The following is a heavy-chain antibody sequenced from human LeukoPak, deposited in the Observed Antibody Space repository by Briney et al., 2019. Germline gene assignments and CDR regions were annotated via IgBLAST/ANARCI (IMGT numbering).Heavy chain of an antibody. CDR1: GGSISSGAYS. D-gene: IGHD5-24*01. Sequence: SQTLSLTCAVSGGSISSGAYSRSWIRQPPGKGLEWIGCIYHSGSTYYNPSLKSRVTISVDRSKNQFSLKLSSVTAADTAVYYCVSLRLDGYNRLFDYWGQGTLVTVSS. CDR3: VSLRLDGYNRLFDY. CDR2: IYHSGST. J-gene: IGHJ4*02. V-gene: IGHV4-30-2*01.